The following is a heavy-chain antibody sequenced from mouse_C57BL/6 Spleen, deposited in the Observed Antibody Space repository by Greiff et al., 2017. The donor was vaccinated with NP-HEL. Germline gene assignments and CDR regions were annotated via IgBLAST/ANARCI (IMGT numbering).Heavy chain of an antibody. CDR1: GYTFTSYW. J-gene: IGHJ1*03. D-gene: IGHD1-1*01. Sequence: VQLQQPGAELVKPGASVKMSCKASGYTFTSYWITWVKQRPGQGLEWIGDIYPGSGSTNYNEKFKSKATLTVDTSSSTAYMQLSSLTSEDSAVYYCARGLSYYYGSSYWYFDVWGTGTTVTISS. CDR3: ARGLSYYYGSSYWYFDV. V-gene: IGHV1-55*01. CDR2: IYPGSGST.